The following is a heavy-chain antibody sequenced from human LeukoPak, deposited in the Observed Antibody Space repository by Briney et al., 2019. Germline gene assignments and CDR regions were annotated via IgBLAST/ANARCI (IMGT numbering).Heavy chain of an antibody. J-gene: IGHJ6*03. CDR3: AREVMSQQLGTYYYYMDV. D-gene: IGHD6-13*01. Sequence: GSLRLSCAASGFTFSTYSMNWVRQAPGKGLEWVSSITSDSSFLYYADSVEGRFTISRDNAKNSLYLQMDSLRAEDTAVYYCAREVMSQQLGTYYYYMDVWGKGTTVTVSS. CDR2: ITSDSSFL. V-gene: IGHV3-21*01. CDR1: GFTFSTYS.